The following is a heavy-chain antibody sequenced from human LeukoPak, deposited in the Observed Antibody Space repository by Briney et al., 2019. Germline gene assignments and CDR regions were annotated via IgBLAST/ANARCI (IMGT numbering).Heavy chain of an antibody. CDR2: INHSGST. J-gene: IGHJ5*02. CDR3: ARGYCSSTSCLNWFDP. Sequence: ASETLSLTCAVYGGSFSGYYLSWIRQPPGKGLEWIGEINHSGSTNYNPSLKSRVTISVDTSKNQFSLKLSSVTAADTAVYYCARGYCSSTSCLNWFDPWGQGTLVTVSS. CDR1: GGSFSGYY. D-gene: IGHD2-2*01. V-gene: IGHV4-34*01.